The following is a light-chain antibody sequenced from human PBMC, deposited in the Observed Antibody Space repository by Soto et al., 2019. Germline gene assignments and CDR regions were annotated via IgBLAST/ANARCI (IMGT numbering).Light chain of an antibody. CDR2: EVS. CDR1: SSDVGGYNY. V-gene: IGLV2-14*01. CDR3: SSYTSSRTYVV. Sequence: QSVLTQPASVSGSPGQSITISCTGTSSDVGGYNYVSWYQQHPGKAPKFMIYEVSNRPSGVSNRFSDSKSGNTASLTISGLQAEDEADYYCSSYTSSRTYVVFGGGTQLTVL. J-gene: IGLJ2*01.